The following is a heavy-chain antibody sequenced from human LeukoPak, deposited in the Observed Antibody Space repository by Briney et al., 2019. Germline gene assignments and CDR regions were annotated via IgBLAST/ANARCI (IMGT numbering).Heavy chain of an antibody. V-gene: IGHV4-4*02. Sequence: SETPSLTCAVSGGSISSTHWWSWVRQPPGKGLEWIGEIYHSGSTNYNPSLKSRVTISVDKSKNQFSLKLSSVTAADTAVYYCARNALLSDSDYGMDVWGQGTTVTVSS. J-gene: IGHJ6*02. D-gene: IGHD3-9*01. CDR3: ARNALLSDSDYGMDV. CDR2: IYHSGST. CDR1: GGSISSTHW.